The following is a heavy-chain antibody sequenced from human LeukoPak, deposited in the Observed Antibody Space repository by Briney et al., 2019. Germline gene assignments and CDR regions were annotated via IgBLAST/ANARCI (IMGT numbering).Heavy chain of an antibody. Sequence: GGSLRLSCAASGFTVSSNYMSWVRQAPGKGLEWVSVIYSGGSTYYADSMKGRFTISRDNSKNTLYLQMNSLRAEDTAVYFCARDGEYSYGPEGFDCWGQGTLVTVSS. CDR1: GFTVSSNY. CDR2: IYSGGST. CDR3: ARDGEYSYGPEGFDC. D-gene: IGHD5-18*01. V-gene: IGHV3-66*01. J-gene: IGHJ4*02.